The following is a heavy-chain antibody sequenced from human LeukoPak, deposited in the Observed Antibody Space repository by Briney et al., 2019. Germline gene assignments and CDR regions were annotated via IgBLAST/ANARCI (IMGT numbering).Heavy chain of an antibody. CDR1: GGSISSGGYY. Sequence: PSETLSLTCTVSGGSISSGGYYWSWIRQHPGKGLEWIGYIYYSGSTYYNPSLKSRVTTSVDTSKNQFSLKLSSVTAADAAVYYCGRGTTQLAAAGWCYYYYGMDVWGQGTTVTVSS. J-gene: IGHJ6*02. CDR3: GRGTTQLAAAGWCYYYYGMDV. D-gene: IGHD6-13*01. CDR2: IYYSGST. V-gene: IGHV4-31*03.